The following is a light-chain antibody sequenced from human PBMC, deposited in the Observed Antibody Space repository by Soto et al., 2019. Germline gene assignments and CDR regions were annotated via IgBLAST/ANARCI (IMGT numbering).Light chain of an antibody. CDR2: DAS. J-gene: IGKJ1*01. CDR3: QQYNIYAWT. V-gene: IGKV1-5*01. CDR1: QSISSW. Sequence: DIQMTQSPSTLSASVGDRVTITCRASQSISSWLAWYQQKPGKAPKLLIYDASSLESGVPSRFSGSGSGTEFTLTISSLQPDDFATYYCQQYNIYAWTFGQGPKVDI.